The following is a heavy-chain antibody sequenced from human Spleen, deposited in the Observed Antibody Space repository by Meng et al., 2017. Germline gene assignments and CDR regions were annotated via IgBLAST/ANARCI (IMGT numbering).Heavy chain of an antibody. CDR1: GGSINSGDYY. CDR3: ARGNCSGGSCYDYFDY. D-gene: IGHD2-15*01. CDR2: IYYSGST. J-gene: IGHJ4*02. Sequence: QLQPQEAGPGLVKPSETLSLTCTVSGGSINSGDYYWSWIRQHPGKGLEWIGYIYYSGSTYCNPSLKSLVTISVDTSKNQFSLKLSSVTAADTAVYYCARGNCSGGSCYDYFDYWGQGTLVTVSS. V-gene: IGHV4-31*01.